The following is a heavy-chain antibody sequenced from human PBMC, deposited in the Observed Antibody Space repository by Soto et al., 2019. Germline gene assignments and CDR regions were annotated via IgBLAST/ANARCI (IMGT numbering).Heavy chain of an antibody. CDR2: ISGSGTSI. Sequence: QVQLVESGGGLVKPGGSLRLSCAASGFTFSDYYMSWIRQAPGKGLEWLSYISGSGTSIYYTDSVRGRVTISRNNAKNSLCLQMNSLRAEDTAVYYCERELSGTGVYSFDYWGQGTLVAVSS. V-gene: IGHV3-11*01. CDR3: ERELSGTGVYSFDY. J-gene: IGHJ4*02. CDR1: GFTFSDYY. D-gene: IGHD3-10*01.